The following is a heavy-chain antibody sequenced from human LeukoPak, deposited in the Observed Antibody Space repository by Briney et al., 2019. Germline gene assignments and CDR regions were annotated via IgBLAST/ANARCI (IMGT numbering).Heavy chain of an antibody. CDR2: INPSGGRT. J-gene: IGHJ4*02. CDR3: ARDFDITRKTYYFDY. CDR1: GYTFTSYY. Sequence: GASVKVSCKASGYTFTSYYMHWVRQAPGQGLEWMGIINPSGGRTSYTQKFQGRVTMTRDTSTSTVYMGLRSLRSEDTAVYYFARDFDITRKTYYFDYWGQGTLVTVSS. D-gene: IGHD3-9*01. V-gene: IGHV1-46*01.